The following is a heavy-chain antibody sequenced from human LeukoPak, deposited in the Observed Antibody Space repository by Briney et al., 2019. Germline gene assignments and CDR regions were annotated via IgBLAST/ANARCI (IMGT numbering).Heavy chain of an antibody. CDR2: INHSGST. V-gene: IGHV4-34*01. CDR3: ARGLVGATYYFDY. D-gene: IGHD1-26*01. J-gene: IGHJ4*02. Sequence: PSETLSLTCAVYGGSFSGYYWSWIRQPPGKGLEWIGEINHSGSTNYNPSLKSRVTISVDKSKNQFSLKLSSVTAADTAVYYCARGLVGATYYFDYWGQGTLVTVSS. CDR1: GGSFSGYY.